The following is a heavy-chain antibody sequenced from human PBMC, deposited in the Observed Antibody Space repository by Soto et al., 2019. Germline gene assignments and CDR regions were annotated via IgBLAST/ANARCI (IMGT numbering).Heavy chain of an antibody. CDR2: INHSGST. J-gene: IGHJ4*02. CDR3: ARSSFCDSSRYPFFDY. Sequence: SETLSLTCAVYGGSFSGYYWIWIRQPPGKGLEWIGEINHSGSTNYNPSLKSRVTISVDTSKNQFSLKLSSVTAADTAVYYCARSSFCDSSRYPFFDYWGQGTLVLVSS. D-gene: IGHD3-22*01. V-gene: IGHV4-34*01. CDR1: GGSFSGYY.